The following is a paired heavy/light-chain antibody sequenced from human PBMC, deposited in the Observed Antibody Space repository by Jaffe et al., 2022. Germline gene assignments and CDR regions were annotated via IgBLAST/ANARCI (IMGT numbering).Light chain of an antibody. CDR1: QSVSSY. J-gene: IGKJ4*01. Sequence: EIVLTQSPATLSLSPGERATLSCRASQSVSSYLAWYQQKPGQAPRLLIYDASNRATGIPARFSGSGSGTDFTLTISSLEPEDFAVYYCQQPTLTFGGGTKVEIK. CDR2: DAS. V-gene: IGKV3-11*01. CDR3: QQPTLT.
Heavy chain of an antibody. D-gene: IGHD4-17*01. CDR3: ARGDYGDYPNYYYYYYMDV. Sequence: EVQLVESGGGLVQPGGSLRLSCAASGFTFSSYWMHWVRQAPGKGLVWVSRINSDGSSTSYADSVKGRFTISRDNAKNTLYLQMNSLRAEDTAVYYCARGDYGDYPNYYYYYYMDVWGKGTTVTVSS. CDR2: INSDGSST. CDR1: GFTFSSYW. J-gene: IGHJ6*03. V-gene: IGHV3-74*01.